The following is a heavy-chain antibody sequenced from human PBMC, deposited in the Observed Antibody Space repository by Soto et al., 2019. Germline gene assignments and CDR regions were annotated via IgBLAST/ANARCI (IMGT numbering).Heavy chain of an antibody. CDR1: GYTFTNYA. V-gene: IGHV1-3*01. CDR3: ARAAYCGSDSCSDAFDI. Sequence: QVQLVQSGAEVKKSGASVKVSCKASGYTFTNYAMHWVRQAPGQRLEWMGWINAGNGNTKYSQQFQGRVTITRDTSASTAYMEPSSLRSEDTAVYYCARAAYCGSDSCSDAFDIWGQGTVVTVSS. D-gene: IGHD2-21*02. J-gene: IGHJ3*02. CDR2: INAGNGNT.